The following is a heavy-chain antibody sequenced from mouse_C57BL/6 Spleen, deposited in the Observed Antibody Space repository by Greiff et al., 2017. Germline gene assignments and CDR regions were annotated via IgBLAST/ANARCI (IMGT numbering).Heavy chain of an antibody. V-gene: IGHV1-22*01. CDR2: INPNNGGT. J-gene: IGHJ2*01. D-gene: IGHD2-3*01. Sequence: VHVKQSGPELVKPGASVKMSCKASGYTFTDYNMHWVKQSHGKSLEWIGYINPNNGGTSYNQKFKGKATLTVNKSSSTAYMELRSLTSEDSAVYYCAREGLLAFDYWGQGTTLTVSS. CDR1: GYTFTDYN. CDR3: AREGLLAFDY.